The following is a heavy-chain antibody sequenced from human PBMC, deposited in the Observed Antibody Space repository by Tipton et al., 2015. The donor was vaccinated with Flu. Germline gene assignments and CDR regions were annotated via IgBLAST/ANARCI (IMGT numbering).Heavy chain of an antibody. J-gene: IGHJ4*02. Sequence: TLSLTCTVSGGSISSYYWSWIRQPPGKGLEWIAYIYYSGATMSNPSLKSRLTISVDTSKNQFSLKLSSVTAADTAVYYCARGEAISGWSRFDYWGQGSLVTVSS. D-gene: IGHD6-19*01. CDR1: GGSISSYY. CDR2: IYYSGAT. V-gene: IGHV4-59*01. CDR3: ARGEAISGWSRFDY.